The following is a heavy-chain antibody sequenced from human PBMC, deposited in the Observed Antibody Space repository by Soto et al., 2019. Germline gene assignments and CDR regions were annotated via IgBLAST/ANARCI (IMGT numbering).Heavy chain of an antibody. J-gene: IGHJ6*03. Sequence: EVQLVVSGGGLVQPGGSLRLSCAASGFTCSSYSMNWVRQAPEKGLEWVSYISSSSSTIYYADSVKGRVTTSRDNAKNSLYLQMNSLRAEDTAVYYCARDLNYYGSGSYDDSYYYMDVCGEGTTVTVSS. CDR2: ISSSSSTI. CDR1: GFTCSSYS. V-gene: IGHV3-48*01. CDR3: ARDLNYYGSGSYDDSYYYMDV. D-gene: IGHD3-10*01.